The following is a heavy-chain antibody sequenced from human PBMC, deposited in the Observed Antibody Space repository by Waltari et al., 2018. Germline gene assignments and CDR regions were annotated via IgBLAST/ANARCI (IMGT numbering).Heavy chain of an antibody. Sequence: VQLVESGGGLVQPGGSLGLSCAASGFTFGHHTMIWVRRAPGRGLELVSHITSTGSYIYYADSVKGRFTISRDNDKSSLFLQMNSLGVEDSALYYCARKLRNLDYWGQGTLVTVSS. D-gene: IGHD3-3*01. CDR1: GFTFGHHT. J-gene: IGHJ4*02. CDR2: ITSTGSYI. CDR3: ARKLRNLDY. V-gene: IGHV3-21*05.